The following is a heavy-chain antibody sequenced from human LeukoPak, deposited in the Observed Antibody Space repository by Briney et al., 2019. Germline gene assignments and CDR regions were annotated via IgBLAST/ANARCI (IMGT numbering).Heavy chain of an antibody. J-gene: IGHJ6*03. V-gene: IGHV3-48*04. CDR3: ARDKAPYRYYMDV. D-gene: IGHD2-21*01. CDR2: ISSSGSTI. Sequence: GGSLRLSCAASGFTFSSYSMNWVRQAPGKGLEWVSYISSSGSTIYYADSVKGRFTISRDNAKNSLYLQMNSLRAEDTAVYYCARDKAPYRYYMDVWGKGTTVTVSS. CDR1: GFTFSSYS.